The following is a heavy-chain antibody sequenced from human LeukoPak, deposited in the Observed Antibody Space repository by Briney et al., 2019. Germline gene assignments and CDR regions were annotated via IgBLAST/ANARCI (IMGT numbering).Heavy chain of an antibody. V-gene: IGHV4-30-2*01. Sequence: PSETLSLTCTVSGGSISSGGYYWSWIRQPPGKGLEWIGYIYHSGSTYYNPSLKSRVTISVDRSKNQFSLKLSSVTAADTAVYYCARAEEGYCSSTSCYRNYYYYYMDVWGKGTTVTVSS. CDR3: ARAEEGYCSSTSCYRNYYYYYMDV. CDR2: IYHSGST. J-gene: IGHJ6*03. CDR1: GGSISSGGYY. D-gene: IGHD2-2*02.